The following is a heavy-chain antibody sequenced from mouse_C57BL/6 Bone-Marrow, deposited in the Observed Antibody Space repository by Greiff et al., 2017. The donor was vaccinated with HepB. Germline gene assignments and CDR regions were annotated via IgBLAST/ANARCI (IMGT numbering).Heavy chain of an antibody. Sequence: ESGAELVRPGASVTLSCKASGYTFTDYEMHWVKQTPVHGLVWIGAIDPETGGTAYNQKFKGKAILTADKSSSTAYMELRSLTSEDSAVYYCTRSYYFYYAMDYWGQGTSVTVSS. CDR1: GYTFTDYE. D-gene: IGHD1-1*01. CDR2: IDPETGGT. V-gene: IGHV1-15*01. J-gene: IGHJ4*01. CDR3: TRSYYFYYAMDY.